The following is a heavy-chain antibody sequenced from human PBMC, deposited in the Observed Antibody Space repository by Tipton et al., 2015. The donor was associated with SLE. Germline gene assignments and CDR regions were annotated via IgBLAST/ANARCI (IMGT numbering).Heavy chain of an antibody. CDR1: GFKISDYW. CDR2: LNSDESST. CDR3: ARARSEVGSAFDI. J-gene: IGHJ3*02. Sequence: GSLRLSCAASGFKISDYWMYWVRQAPGKGLVWVSRLNSDESSTGYADFVKGRFTISRDNDKNTAYLQMNNLRAEDTAVYYCARARSEVGSAFDIWGRGTKVTVSS. V-gene: IGHV3-74*01. D-gene: IGHD3-10*01.